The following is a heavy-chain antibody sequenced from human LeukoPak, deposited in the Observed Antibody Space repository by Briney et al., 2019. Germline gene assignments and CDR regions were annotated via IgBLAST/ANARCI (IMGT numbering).Heavy chain of an antibody. CDR3: AELGITMIGGV. CDR1: GFTFSSYE. Sequence: GGSLRLSCAASGFTFSSYEMNWVRQAPGKGLEWVSYISSNGSTIYYADSVKGRFTISRDNDKNSLYLQMNSLRAEDTAVYYCAELGITMIGGVWGKGTTVTISS. V-gene: IGHV3-48*03. D-gene: IGHD3-10*02. CDR2: ISSNGSTI. J-gene: IGHJ6*04.